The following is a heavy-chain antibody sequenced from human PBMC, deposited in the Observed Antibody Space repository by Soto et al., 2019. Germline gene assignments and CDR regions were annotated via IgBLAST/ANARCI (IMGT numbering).Heavy chain of an antibody. V-gene: IGHV4-34*01. CDR3: ARVRRDGYNPRPYYYYYGMDV. D-gene: IGHD5-12*01. J-gene: IGHJ6*02. CDR1: GGSFSGYY. Sequence: ASETLSLTCAVYGGSFSGYYWSWIRQPPGKGLEWIGEINHSGSTNYNPSLKSRVTISVDTSKNQFSLKLSSVTAADTAVYYCARVRRDGYNPRPYYYYYGMDVWGQGTTVTVSS. CDR2: INHSGST.